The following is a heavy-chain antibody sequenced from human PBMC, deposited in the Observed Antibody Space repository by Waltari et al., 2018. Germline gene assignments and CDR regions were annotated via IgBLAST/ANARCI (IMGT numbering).Heavy chain of an antibody. CDR3: AREPSNRSGPGRGAFDI. D-gene: IGHD1-26*01. V-gene: IGHV3-53*02. J-gene: IGHJ3*02. Sequence: EVQLVETGGGLIQPGGSLRLSCAASGFRVTRTYMNWVRQAPGKGLEWVSVIYSGDNTFYADSVKGRFTISRDNAKNTVYLQMTSLRADDTAVYYCAREPSNRSGPGRGAFDIWGQGTMVTVSS. CDR2: IYSGDNT. CDR1: GFRVTRTY.